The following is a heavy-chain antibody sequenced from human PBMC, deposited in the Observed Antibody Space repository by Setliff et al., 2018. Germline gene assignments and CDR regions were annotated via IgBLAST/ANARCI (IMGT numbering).Heavy chain of an antibody. D-gene: IGHD2-8*01. CDR3: SRLVRYCSKTTCQTASGAEL. CDR2: ISAHSGNT. J-gene: IGHJ4*02. Sequence: ASVKVSCKASGYTFNHYGITWVRLAPGQGLEWMGWISAHSGNTFYAPQFQGRLVMTTDTSANTAYMELRNLTSDDTAVYYCSRLVRYCSKTTCQTASGAELWGQGTLVTVSS. V-gene: IGHV1-18*01. CDR1: GYTFNHYG.